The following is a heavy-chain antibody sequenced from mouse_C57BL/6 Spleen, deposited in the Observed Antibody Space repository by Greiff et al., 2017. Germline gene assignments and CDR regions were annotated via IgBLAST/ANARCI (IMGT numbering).Heavy chain of an antibody. Sequence: QVQLQQPGAELVKPGASVKLSCKASGYTFTSYWMQWVKQRPGQGLEWIGEIDPSDSYTNYNQKFKGKATLTVDTSSSTAYMQRSSLTSEDSAVYYCARTPRQFFDYWGQGTTLTVSS. D-gene: IGHD3-2*01. CDR2: IDPSDSYT. V-gene: IGHV1-50*01. CDR1: GYTFTSYW. J-gene: IGHJ2*01. CDR3: ARTPRQFFDY.